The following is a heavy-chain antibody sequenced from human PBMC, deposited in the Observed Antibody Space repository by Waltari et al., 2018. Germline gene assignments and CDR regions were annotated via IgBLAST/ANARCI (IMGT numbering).Heavy chain of an antibody. D-gene: IGHD2-21*02. V-gene: IGHV4-59*01. CDR2: IYYTGST. CDR3: ARGGGGDWEWFDP. Sequence: QLQLQESGPSLLKPSQTLSIVCPVPGGSISGFYWSWGRQPPGKGLDWIGYIYYTGSTNFTPSLKSRGTMSVDTSKNQFSLKLSSVTAADTAFYYCARGGGGDWEWFDPWGQGTLVTVSS. J-gene: IGHJ5*02. CDR1: GGSISGFY.